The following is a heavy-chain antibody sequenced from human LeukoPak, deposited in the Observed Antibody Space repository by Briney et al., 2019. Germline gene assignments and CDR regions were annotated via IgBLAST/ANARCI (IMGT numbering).Heavy chain of an antibody. Sequence: GGSLRLSCAASGFTFSSYAMSWVRQAPGKGLEWVSAISGSGGSTYYADSVKGRFTISRDNSKNTLYLQMNSLRAEDTAVYYCAREVVVVPDYYYYGLDVWGQGTTVTVSS. J-gene: IGHJ6*02. CDR1: GFTFSSYA. V-gene: IGHV3-23*01. D-gene: IGHD2-2*01. CDR3: AREVVVVPDYYYYGLDV. CDR2: ISGSGGST.